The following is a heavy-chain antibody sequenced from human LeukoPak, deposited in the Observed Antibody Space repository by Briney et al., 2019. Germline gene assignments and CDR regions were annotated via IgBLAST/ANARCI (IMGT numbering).Heavy chain of an antibody. CDR1: GFTFSSYA. Sequence: GGSLRLSCAASGFTFSSYAMSWARQAPGKGLEWVSYISSSSYTNYADSVKGRFTISRDNAKNSLYLQMNSLRAEDTAVYYCARLDSGRDYFDYWGQGTLVTVSS. CDR3: ARLDSGRDYFDY. V-gene: IGHV3-21*05. CDR2: ISSSSYT. D-gene: IGHD6-25*01. J-gene: IGHJ4*02.